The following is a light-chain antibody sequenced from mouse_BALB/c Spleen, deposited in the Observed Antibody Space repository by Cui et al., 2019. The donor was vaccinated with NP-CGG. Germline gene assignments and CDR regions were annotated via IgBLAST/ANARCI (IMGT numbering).Light chain of an antibody. CDR3: ALWYSNHWV. J-gene: IGLJ1*01. CDR2: GTN. Sequence: QAVLTQEPALTTSPGETVTLTCRSSTGAVTTSNYANWVQEKPDHLFTGLIGGTNNRAPGVPARLSGSLIGDKAALTITGAQTEDEAIYFCALWYSNHWVFGGGTKLTVL. V-gene: IGLV1*01. CDR1: TGAVTTSNY.